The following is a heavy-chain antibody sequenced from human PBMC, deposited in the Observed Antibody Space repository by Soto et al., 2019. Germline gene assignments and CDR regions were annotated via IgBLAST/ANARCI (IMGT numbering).Heavy chain of an antibody. J-gene: IGHJ2*01. D-gene: IGHD2-2*01. CDR2: INHSGST. V-gene: IGHV4-34*01. CDR1: GGSFSGYY. CDR3: ARRHYPRYCSSTSCYDHWYFDL. Sequence: QVQLQQWGAGLLKPSETLSLTCAVYGGSFSGYYWSWIRQPPGKGLEWIGEINHSGSTNYNPSLKSRVTISVDTSKNQFSLKLSSVTAADTAVYYCARRHYPRYCSSTSCYDHWYFDLWGRGTLVTVSS.